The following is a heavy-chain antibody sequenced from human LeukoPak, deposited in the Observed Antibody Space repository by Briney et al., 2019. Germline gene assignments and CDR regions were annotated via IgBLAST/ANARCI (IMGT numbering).Heavy chain of an antibody. J-gene: IGHJ4*01. CDR2: INPNSGDT. V-gene: IGHV1-2*02. CDR3: AREGHCSSASCALDY. D-gene: IGHD2-2*01. CDR1: GYTFTSYA. Sequence: ASVKVSCKSSGYTFTSYAMNWVRQAPGQGLEWMGWINPNSGDTHYAQKFEGRVAMTRDTSISTAYMELSRLRSDDTAMYYCAREGHCSSASCALDYWGQETRVTVSS.